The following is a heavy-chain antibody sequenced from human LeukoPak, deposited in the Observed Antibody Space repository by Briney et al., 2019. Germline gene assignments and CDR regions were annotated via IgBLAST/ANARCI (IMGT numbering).Heavy chain of an antibody. J-gene: IGHJ6*02. CDR2: IIPIFGTA. D-gene: IGHD2-2*01. V-gene: IGHV1-69*13. Sequence: ASVKVSCKASGFVFTSYGFTWVRQAPGQGLEWMGGIIPIFGTANYAQKFQGRVTITADESTSTAYMELSSLRSEDTAVYYCARDRRGYCSSTSCYQMDVWGQGTTVTVSS. CDR3: ARDRRGYCSSTSCYQMDV. CDR1: GFVFTSYG.